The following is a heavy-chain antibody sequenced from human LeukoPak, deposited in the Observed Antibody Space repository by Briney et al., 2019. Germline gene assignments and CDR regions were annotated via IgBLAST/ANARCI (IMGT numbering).Heavy chain of an antibody. CDR1: GFTFSSYG. J-gene: IGHJ6*03. D-gene: IGHD2-2*01. Sequence: GRSLRLSCAASGFTFSSYGMHWVRQAPGKGLEWVAVIWYDGSNKYYADSVKGRFTISRDNSKNTLYLQMNSLRAEDTAVYYCARVSGPAASVSLHMDVWGKGTTVTVSS. CDR2: IWYDGSNK. CDR3: ARVSGPAASVSLHMDV. V-gene: IGHV3-33*01.